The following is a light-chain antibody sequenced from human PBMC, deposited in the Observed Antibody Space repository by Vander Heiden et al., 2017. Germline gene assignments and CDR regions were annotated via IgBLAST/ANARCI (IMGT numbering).Light chain of an antibody. Sequence: DIQMTQSPSSLSASVGDRVTITCQASQDIRNYLNWYQHKPGKAPKLLIYDASNLETGVPSRFRGSGSGTDFTFTISSLQPEDIAAYYCQQYENLPITFGQGTRLEIK. CDR1: QDIRNY. CDR2: DAS. V-gene: IGKV1-33*01. J-gene: IGKJ5*01. CDR3: QQYENLPIT.